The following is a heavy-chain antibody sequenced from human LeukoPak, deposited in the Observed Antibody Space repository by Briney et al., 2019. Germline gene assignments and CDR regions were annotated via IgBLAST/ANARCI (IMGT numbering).Heavy chain of an antibody. CDR1: SYTLTNYG. Sequence: ASVKVSCKASSYTLTNYGISWVRQAPGQGLEWMGWISAYNGNTNYAQNLQGRVTMTTDTSTNTAYMELRSLRSDDTAVYYCATAIRLNYYDSSGYIPFLGFDYWGQGTLVTVSS. J-gene: IGHJ4*02. V-gene: IGHV1-18*01. CDR2: ISAYNGNT. CDR3: ATAIRLNYYDSSGYIPFLGFDY. D-gene: IGHD3-22*01.